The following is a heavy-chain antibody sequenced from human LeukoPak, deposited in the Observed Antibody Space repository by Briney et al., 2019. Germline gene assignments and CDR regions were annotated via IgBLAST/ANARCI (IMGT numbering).Heavy chain of an antibody. CDR3: ARDTGYYGSRSAFDI. Sequence: PGGSLRLSCAASGFTFSSYAMHWVRQAPGKGLEWVAVISYDGSNKYYADSVKGRFTISRDNSKNTLYLQKNSLRAEDTAVYYCARDTGYYGSRSAFDIWGQGTMVTVSS. CDR1: GFTFSSYA. J-gene: IGHJ3*02. V-gene: IGHV3-30*04. CDR2: ISYDGSNK. D-gene: IGHD3-10*01.